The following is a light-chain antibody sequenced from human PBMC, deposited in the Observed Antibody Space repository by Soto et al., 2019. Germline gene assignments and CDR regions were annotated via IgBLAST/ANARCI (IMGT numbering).Light chain of an antibody. J-gene: IGKJ2*01. CDR1: QNLLYSSNNKNY. Sequence: DIVMTQSPDSLAVSLGERATINCKSSQNLLYSSNNKNYLAWYQQKPGQPPKLLIFWASSRESGVPDRFSGSGSGTDFTLTISSLQADDVAVYYCQQYYNVPVTFGQGTKLEIK. CDR2: WAS. V-gene: IGKV4-1*01. CDR3: QQYYNVPVT.